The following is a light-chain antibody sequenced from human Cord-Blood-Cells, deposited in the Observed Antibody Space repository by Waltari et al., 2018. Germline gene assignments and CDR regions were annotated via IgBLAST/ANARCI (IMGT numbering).Light chain of an antibody. V-gene: IGLV3-25*03. J-gene: IGLJ1*01. CDR3: QSADSSGTYYV. CDR1: ALPKHY. CDR2: KDR. Sequence: SYELTQPPSVSVSPGQTARITCSGDALPKHYAYWYQQKPGQAPVLVIYKDRERPSWIPERFSGSSSGTTVTLTISGVQAEDEADYYCQSADSSGTYYVFGTGTKVTVL.